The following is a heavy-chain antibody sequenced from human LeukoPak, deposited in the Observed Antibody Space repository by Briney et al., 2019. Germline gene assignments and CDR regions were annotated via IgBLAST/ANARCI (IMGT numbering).Heavy chain of an antibody. Sequence: GASVKVSCKASGGTFSSYAISWVRQAPGQGLEWMGGIIPIFGTANYAQKFQGRVTITADESTSTAYMELSSLRSEDTAVYYCAREGDFWSGYYYYYYGMDAWGQGTTVTVSS. J-gene: IGHJ6*02. V-gene: IGHV1-69*13. D-gene: IGHD3-3*01. CDR1: GGTFSSYA. CDR3: AREGDFWSGYYYYYYGMDA. CDR2: IIPIFGTA.